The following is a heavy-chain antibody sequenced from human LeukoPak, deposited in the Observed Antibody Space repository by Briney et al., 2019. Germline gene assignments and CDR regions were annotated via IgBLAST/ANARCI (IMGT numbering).Heavy chain of an antibody. D-gene: IGHD6-6*01. CDR3: ASSIAAFFDY. CDR2: IYTSGST. CDR1: GGSISSGSYY. V-gene: IGHV4-61*02. J-gene: IGHJ4*02. Sequence: PSETLSLTCTVSGGSISSGSYYWSWIRQPAGKGLEWIGRIYTSGSTNYNPSLTSRVTISVDTSKNQFSLKLSSVTAADTAVYYCASSIAAFFDYWGQGTLVTVSS.